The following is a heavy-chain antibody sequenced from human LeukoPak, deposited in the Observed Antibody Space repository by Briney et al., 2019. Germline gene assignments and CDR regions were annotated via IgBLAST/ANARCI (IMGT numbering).Heavy chain of an antibody. CDR2: IYYSGST. D-gene: IGHD3-22*01. CDR1: GGSISSYH. Sequence: SETLSLTCTVSGGSISSYHWSWIRQPPGKGLEWIGYIYYSGSTNYNPSLKSRVTISVDTSKNQFSLKLSSVTAADTAVYYCAREDRGIVVVTRAAFDIWGQGTMVTVPS. CDR3: AREDRGIVVVTRAAFDI. J-gene: IGHJ3*02. V-gene: IGHV4-59*01.